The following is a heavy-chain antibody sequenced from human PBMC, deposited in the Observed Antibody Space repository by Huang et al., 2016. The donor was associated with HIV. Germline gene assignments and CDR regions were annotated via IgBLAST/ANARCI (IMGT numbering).Heavy chain of an antibody. Sequence: QMQLVQSGPEVKKPGTSVKVSCKASGFTFPSSAVQWVRQARGQRLGWIGWIVVGSGNTNYAQKFQERVTITRDMSTTTAYMEVSSLRSDDTAVYYCAADTGSLGAFDIWGQGTMVTVSS. D-gene: IGHD3-16*01. CDR3: AADTGSLGAFDI. V-gene: IGHV1-58*01. J-gene: IGHJ3*02. CDR2: IVVGSGNT. CDR1: GFTFPSSA.